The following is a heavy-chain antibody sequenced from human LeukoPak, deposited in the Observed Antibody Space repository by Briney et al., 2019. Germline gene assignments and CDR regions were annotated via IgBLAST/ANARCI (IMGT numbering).Heavy chain of an antibody. CDR1: GYTFTGYY. V-gene: IGHV1-2*02. D-gene: IGHD1-26*01. J-gene: IGHJ4*02. CDR3: VRDRGTGWEIDY. Sequence: ASVKVSCKASGYTFTGYYMHWVRQAPGQGLEWMAWINPNSGDINYEQKFRGRVTLTRATSISTTYMELSRLRSDDTAVYYCVRDRGTGWEIDYWGQGTLVTVSS. CDR2: INPNSGDI.